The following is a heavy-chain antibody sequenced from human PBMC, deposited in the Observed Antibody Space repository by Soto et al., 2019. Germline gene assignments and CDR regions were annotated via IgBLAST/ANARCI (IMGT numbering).Heavy chain of an antibody. CDR2: IYWDDDK. Sequence: QITLKESGPTLVKPTQTLTLTCTFSGFSFSTTGVGVGWIRQPPGKALEWLALIYWDDDKRYSPSLKSRLTITKDTSKNQLVLTMNNMDPVDTATYYCSHRQAQGIGLAGTFDSWGQGTLVTVSS. CDR1: GFSFSTTGVG. D-gene: IGHD6-19*01. J-gene: IGHJ4*02. CDR3: SHRQAQGIGLAGTFDS. V-gene: IGHV2-5*02.